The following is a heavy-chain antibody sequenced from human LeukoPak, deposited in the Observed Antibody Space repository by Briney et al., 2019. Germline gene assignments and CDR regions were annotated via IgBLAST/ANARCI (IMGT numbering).Heavy chain of an antibody. Sequence: GGSLRLSCVASGFTFRSHAMSWGRQAPGKGLEWVSSTSGSGDITDYADSVKGRFTISRDNSKNTLYLQMTSLRAEDTAVYYCAIRSGYCSHISCSHLFDSWGQGTLVTVSS. CDR1: GFTFRSHA. CDR2: TSGSGDIT. V-gene: IGHV3-23*01. J-gene: IGHJ4*02. D-gene: IGHD2-2*01. CDR3: AIRSGYCSHISCSHLFDS.